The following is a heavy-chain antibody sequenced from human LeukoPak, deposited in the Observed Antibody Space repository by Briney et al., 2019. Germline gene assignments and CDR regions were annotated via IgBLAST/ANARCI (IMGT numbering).Heavy chain of an antibody. J-gene: IGHJ4*02. CDR2: IYTSGST. CDR1: GGSMSTSNYY. V-gene: IGHV4-61*02. CDR3: ARDRGYCSSTSCFHSAFDY. Sequence: SETLSLTCTVSGGSMSTSNYYWAWIRQPAGKGLEWIGRIYTSGSTNYNPSLKSRVTTSVDTSKNQFSLKLSSVTAADTAVYYCARDRGYCSSTSCFHSAFDYWGQGTLVTVSS. D-gene: IGHD2-2*01.